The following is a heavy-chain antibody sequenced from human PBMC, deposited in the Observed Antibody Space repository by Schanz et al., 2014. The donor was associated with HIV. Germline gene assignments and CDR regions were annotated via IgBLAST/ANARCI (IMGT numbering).Heavy chain of an antibody. Sequence: QVQLQQWGAGLLKPSETLSLTCAVYGSSVTYFYWSWIRQSPGKGLEWIAEVNHSGDANHNPSLKSRVPISVDTSKTQFSLKLDSVTAADTAVYYCARAKWPPRNRHFDFWGQGNLVTVS. CDR1: GSSVTYFY. J-gene: IGHJ4*02. D-gene: IGHD5-12*01. CDR2: VNHSGDA. CDR3: ARAKWPPRNRHFDF. V-gene: IGHV4-34*02.